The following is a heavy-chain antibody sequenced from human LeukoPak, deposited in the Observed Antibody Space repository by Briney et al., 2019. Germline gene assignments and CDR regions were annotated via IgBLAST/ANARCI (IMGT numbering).Heavy chain of an antibody. V-gene: IGHV3-23*01. Sequence: PGGSLRLSCAASGFTFSNYAMGWVRQAPGKGLEWVSGISGSDYAYYTDSVKGRFTISRDNSKNTLYLQTNTLRAEDTAVYYCAKGVRYLDWWILDYWSQGTLVPVSS. CDR3: AKGVRYLDWWILDY. CDR1: GFTFSNYA. J-gene: IGHJ4*02. D-gene: IGHD3-9*01. CDR2: ISGSDYA.